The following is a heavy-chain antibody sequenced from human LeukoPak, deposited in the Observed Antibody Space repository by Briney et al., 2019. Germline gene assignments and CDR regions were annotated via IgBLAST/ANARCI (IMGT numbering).Heavy chain of an antibody. V-gene: IGHV4-31*03. CDR1: GGSISDAAYY. CDR2: IYYSGST. J-gene: IGHJ4*02. CDR3: ARVPGPYAYDTSGYDS. D-gene: IGHD3-22*01. Sequence: SETLSLTCTVSGGSISDAAYYWSWIRQHPGEGLKWSGYIYYSGSTSYNPSLKSRVTISVDTSKNQFSLKLTSVTAADTAVYYCARVPGPYAYDTSGYDSWGQGTLVTVSS.